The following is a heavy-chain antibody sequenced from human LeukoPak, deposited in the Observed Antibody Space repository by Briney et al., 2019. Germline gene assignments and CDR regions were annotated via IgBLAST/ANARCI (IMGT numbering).Heavy chain of an antibody. V-gene: IGHV3-20*04. J-gene: IGHJ4*02. CDR1: GFNFDDYG. D-gene: IGHD2-15*01. Sequence: PGGALRLSCAATGFNFDDYGMSWVRQAPGKGLEWVSGIKWNGGSTGYADSVKGRFTISRDNARNSLYLQMNSLRAEDTALYYCASGYNSVGGYYFDYWGQGTLVTVSS. CDR2: IKWNGGST. CDR3: ASGYNSVGGYYFDY.